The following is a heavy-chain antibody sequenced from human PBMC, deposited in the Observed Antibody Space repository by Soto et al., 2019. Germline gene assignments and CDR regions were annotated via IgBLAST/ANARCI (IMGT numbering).Heavy chain of an antibody. V-gene: IGHV4-34*01. CDR3: AKGRFGQFYYYYGMDV. CDR1: GGSFSGYY. Sequence: SETLSLTCAVYGGSFSGYYWSWIRQPPGKGLEWIGEINHSGSTNYNPSLKSRVTISVDTSKNQFSLKLSSVTAADTAVYYCAKGRFGQFYYYYGMDVWGQGTTVTVSS. CDR2: INHSGST. D-gene: IGHD3-16*01. J-gene: IGHJ6*02.